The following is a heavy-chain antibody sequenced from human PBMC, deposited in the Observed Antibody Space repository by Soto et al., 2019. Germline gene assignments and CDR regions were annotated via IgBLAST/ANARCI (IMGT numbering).Heavy chain of an antibody. Sequence: GGSLRLSCAASGFTFSSYWMSWVRQAPGKGLEWVANIKQDGSEKYYVDSVKGRFTISRDNAKNSLYLQMNSLRAEDTAVYYCARSRRGYSDDAFDIWGQGTMVTVSS. CDR2: IKQDGSEK. J-gene: IGHJ3*02. CDR1: GFTFSSYW. CDR3: ARSRRGYSDDAFDI. D-gene: IGHD5-18*01. V-gene: IGHV3-7*01.